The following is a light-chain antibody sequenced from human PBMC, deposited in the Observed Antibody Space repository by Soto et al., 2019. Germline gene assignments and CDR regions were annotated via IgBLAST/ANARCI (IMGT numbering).Light chain of an antibody. CDR1: QSISSY. CDR3: QQSYSTLTWT. J-gene: IGKJ5*01. Sequence: DIQMTQSPSSLSASVGDRVTITCRASQSISSYLNWYQQKPGKAPKLLIYAASSLQSGAPSRFSGSGSGTDFTLTISSLQPEDFATYYCQQSYSTLTWTFGQGTRLEIK. V-gene: IGKV1-39*01. CDR2: AAS.